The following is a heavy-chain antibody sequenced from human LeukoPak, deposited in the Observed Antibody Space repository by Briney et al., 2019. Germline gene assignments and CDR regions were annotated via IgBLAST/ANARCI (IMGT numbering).Heavy chain of an antibody. CDR2: INHSGST. D-gene: IGHD5-12*01. J-gene: IGHJ4*02. V-gene: IGHV4-34*01. CDR1: GGSFSGYY. Sequence: PSETLSLTCAVYGGSFSGYYWSWIRQPPGKGLEWIGEINHSGSTNYNASLTSRVTISVDTSKNQISLKLSSVTAADTAVYYCARVGRRGYSGYVTCWGQGTLVTVSS. CDR3: ARVGRRGYSGYVTC.